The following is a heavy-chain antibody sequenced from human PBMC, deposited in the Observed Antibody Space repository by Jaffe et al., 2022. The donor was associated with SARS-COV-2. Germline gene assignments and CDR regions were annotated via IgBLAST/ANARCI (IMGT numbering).Heavy chain of an antibody. D-gene: IGHD3-22*01. CDR1: GFTFSSYG. V-gene: IGHV3-33*01. CDR3: ASDNYYDSSGPESFDY. Sequence: QVQLVESGGGVVQPGRSLRLSCAASGFTFSSYGMHWVRQAPGKGLEWVAVIWYDGSNKYYADSVKGRFTISRDNSKNTLYLQMNSLRAEDTAVYYCASDNYYDSSGPESFDYWGQGTLVTVSS. CDR2: IWYDGSNK. J-gene: IGHJ4*02.